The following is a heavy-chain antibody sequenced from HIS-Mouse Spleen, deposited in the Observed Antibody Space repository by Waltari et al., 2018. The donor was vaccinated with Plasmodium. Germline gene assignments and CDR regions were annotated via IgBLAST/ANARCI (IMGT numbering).Heavy chain of an antibody. CDR1: GFSLSTSGMC. CDR2: LDWDDDK. CDR3: ARTTYSSSSAKYYYYGMDV. V-gene: IGHV2-70*15. J-gene: IGHJ6*02. D-gene: IGHD6-6*01. Sequence: QVTLRESGPALVKPTQTLTLTCTFSGFSLSTSGMCVSWIRQPPGKALRWLARLDWDDDKYYSTTLKTKLTISKDTPKNQVVLTMTNMDPVDTATYYCARTTYSSSSAKYYYYGMDVWGQGTTVTVSS.